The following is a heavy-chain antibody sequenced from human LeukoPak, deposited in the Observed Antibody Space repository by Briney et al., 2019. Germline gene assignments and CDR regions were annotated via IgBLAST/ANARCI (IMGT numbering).Heavy chain of an antibody. D-gene: IGHD2-15*01. J-gene: IGHJ2*01. Sequence: GGSLRLSCAASGFTFSVSPMHWVRQAPGKGREWVSAISGSGGSTYYADSVKGRFTISRDNAKKSLYLQMQSLRAEDTAVYYCARAVYCSGGGCFWYFDLWGRGTLVTVSS. CDR3: ARAVYCSGGGCFWYFDL. CDR2: ISGSGGST. V-gene: IGHV3-23*01. CDR1: GFTFSVSP.